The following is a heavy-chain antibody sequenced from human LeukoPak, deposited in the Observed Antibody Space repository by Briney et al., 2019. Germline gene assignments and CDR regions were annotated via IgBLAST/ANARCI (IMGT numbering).Heavy chain of an antibody. D-gene: IGHD1-26*01. J-gene: IGHJ4*02. V-gene: IGHV3-74*01. CDR2: INSDGSST. CDR1: GFTFSSYW. Sequence: GGSLRLSCAASGFTFSSYWMHWVRQAPGKGLVWVSRINSDGSSTSYADSVKGRFTISRDNAKNTLYLQMNSLRAEDTAVYYCASRGVSWGATGFDYWGQGTLVTVSS. CDR3: ASRGVSWGATGFDY.